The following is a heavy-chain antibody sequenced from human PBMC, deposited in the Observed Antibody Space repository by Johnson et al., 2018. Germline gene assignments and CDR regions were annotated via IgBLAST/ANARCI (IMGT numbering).Heavy chain of an antibody. CDR3: AKDQIQLWLGVPWFDP. Sequence: VQLVQSGGGLVQPGRSLRLSCAASGFTFDDYAMHWVRQAPGKGLEWVSGISWNSGSIGYADSVKGRFTISRDNAKHSLYLQRNSLRAEDTALYYCAKDQIQLWLGVPWFDPWGQGTLVTVSS. D-gene: IGHD5-18*01. CDR1: GFTFDDYA. CDR2: ISWNSGSI. J-gene: IGHJ5*02. V-gene: IGHV3-9*01.